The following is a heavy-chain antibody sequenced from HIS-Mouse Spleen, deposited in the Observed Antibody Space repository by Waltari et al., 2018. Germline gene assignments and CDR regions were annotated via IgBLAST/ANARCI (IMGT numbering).Heavy chain of an antibody. J-gene: IGHJ4*02. CDR3: ASLYYDILTGYYRDY. V-gene: IGHV3-21*01. CDR1: GFTFSSYS. CDR2: ISSSSSYI. D-gene: IGHD3-9*01. Sequence: EVQLVESGGGLVKPGGSLRLSCAASGFTFSSYSMNWVRQAPGEGLEWVSAISSSSSYIYYADSVKGRFTISRDNAKNSLYLQMNSLRAEDTAVYYCASLYYDILTGYYRDYWGQGTLVTVSS.